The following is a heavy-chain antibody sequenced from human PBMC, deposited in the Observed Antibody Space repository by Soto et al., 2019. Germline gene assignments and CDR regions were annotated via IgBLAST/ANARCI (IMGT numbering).Heavy chain of an antibody. D-gene: IGHD3-22*01. J-gene: IGHJ1*01. V-gene: IGHV3-30*18. CDR3: AKGSLYDSSGYYPSLEYFQH. CDR1: GFTFSSYG. CDR2: ISYDGSNK. Sequence: GGSLRLSCAASGFTFSSYGMHWVRQAPGKGLEWVAVISYDGSNKYYADSVKGRFTISRDNSKNTLYLQMNSLRAEDTAVYYCAKGSLYDSSGYYPSLEYFQHWGQGTLVTVSS.